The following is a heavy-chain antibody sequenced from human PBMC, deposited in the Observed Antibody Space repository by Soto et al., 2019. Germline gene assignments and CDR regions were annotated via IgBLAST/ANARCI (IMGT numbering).Heavy chain of an antibody. J-gene: IGHJ4*02. V-gene: IGHV4-4*02. D-gene: IGHD3-16*01. Sequence: QVQLQESGPGLAMPSGTLSLTCVVSSGSISSNDWWTWVRQPPGKGLEWLGEIHHTGTTNYNPSLKSRVTISVDISKNQFSLNLDSVTAADTAVYYCANWGGLHFPGLYWGRGILVTVSS. CDR1: SGSISSNDW. CDR2: IHHTGTT. CDR3: ANWGGLHFPGLY.